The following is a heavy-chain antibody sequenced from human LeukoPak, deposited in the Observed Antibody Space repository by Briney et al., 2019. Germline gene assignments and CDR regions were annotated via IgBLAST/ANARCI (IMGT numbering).Heavy chain of an antibody. V-gene: IGHV4-31*03. CDR2: IYYSGST. Sequence: SQTLSLTCTVSGGSISSGGYYWRWIRQHPGKGLEWIGYIYYSGSTYYNPSLKSRVTISVDTSKNQFSLKLSSVTAADTAVYYCARGEMATISDYWGQGTLVTVSS. CDR3: ARGEMATISDY. J-gene: IGHJ4*02. CDR1: GGSISSGGYY. D-gene: IGHD5-24*01.